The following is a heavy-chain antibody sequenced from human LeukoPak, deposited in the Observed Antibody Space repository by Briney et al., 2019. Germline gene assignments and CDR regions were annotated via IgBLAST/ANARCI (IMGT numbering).Heavy chain of an antibody. CDR3: ERGRLARSPYFDY. J-gene: IGHJ4*02. V-gene: IGHV4-59*01. CDR2: IYYSGST. Sequence: SETLSLTCAVYGGSLSDYYWSWIRQPPGKGLEWIGYIYYSGSTDYNPSLKSRVTISVETSKNQFSLNLSSVTAADTAVYYCERGRLARSPYFDYWGQGTLVTVSS. D-gene: IGHD6-19*01. CDR1: GGSLSDYY.